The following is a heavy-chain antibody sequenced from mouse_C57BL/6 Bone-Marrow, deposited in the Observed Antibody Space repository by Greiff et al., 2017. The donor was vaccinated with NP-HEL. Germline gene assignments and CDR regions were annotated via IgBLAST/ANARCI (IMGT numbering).Heavy chain of an antibody. CDR2: ILPGSGST. CDR1: GYTFTGYW. D-gene: IGHD6-1*01. J-gene: IGHJ4*01. Sequence: QVQLQQSGAELMKPGASVKLSCKATGYTFTGYWIEWVKPRPGHGLEWIGEILPGSGSTTYNEKFKGKATLTADTSSNTAYMQLSSLTTEDSAIYYCARGKLPLGDYWGQGTSVTVSS. CDR3: ARGKLPLGDY. V-gene: IGHV1-9*01.